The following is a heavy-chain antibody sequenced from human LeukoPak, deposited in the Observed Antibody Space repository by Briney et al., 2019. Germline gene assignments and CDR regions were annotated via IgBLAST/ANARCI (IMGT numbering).Heavy chain of an antibody. D-gene: IGHD3-3*01. V-gene: IGHV3-20*04. J-gene: IGHJ6*03. Sequence: RSGGSLRLSCAASGFSFSSYGMSWVRQAPGKGLEWVSGINWNGGSTGYADSVKGRFTISRDNAKNSLYLQMNSLRAEDTAVYYCARDRRYDFWSGYNYYYYYMDVWGKGTTVTVSS. CDR1: GFSFSSYG. CDR2: INWNGGST. CDR3: ARDRRYDFWSGYNYYYYYMDV.